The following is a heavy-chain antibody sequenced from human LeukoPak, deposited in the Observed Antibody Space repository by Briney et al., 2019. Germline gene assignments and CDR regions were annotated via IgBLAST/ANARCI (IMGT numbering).Heavy chain of an antibody. D-gene: IGHD4-23*01. CDR3: ARDRETTVVTIFFDY. V-gene: IGHV4-34*01. CDR2: INHSGST. CDR1: GGSFSGYY. Sequence: SSETLSLTCAVYGGSFSGYYWSWIRQPPGKGLEWIGEINHSGSTNYNPSLKSRVTISVDTSKNQFSLKLSSVTAADTAVYYCARDRETTVVTIFFDYWGQGTLVTVSS. J-gene: IGHJ4*02.